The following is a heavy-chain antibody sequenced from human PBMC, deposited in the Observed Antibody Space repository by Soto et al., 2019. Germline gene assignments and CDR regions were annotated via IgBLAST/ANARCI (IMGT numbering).Heavy chain of an antibody. CDR2: IRNKVNSYAT. Sequence: QPGGSLRLSCAASGFTFSGSAVHWVRQASGKGLEWVGRIRNKVNSYATAYAASVKGRFTVSRDDSKNTAYLQMNSLEIEDTAVYYCTRPNDYGDYDWYFDLWGRGALVTVSS. V-gene: IGHV3-73*01. CDR3: TRPNDYGDYDWYFDL. D-gene: IGHD4-17*01. J-gene: IGHJ2*01. CDR1: GFTFSGSA.